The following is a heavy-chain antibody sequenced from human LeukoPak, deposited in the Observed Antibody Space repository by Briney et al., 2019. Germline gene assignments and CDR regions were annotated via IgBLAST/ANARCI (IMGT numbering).Heavy chain of an antibody. V-gene: IGHV1-58*02. D-gene: IGHD3-10*01. Sequence: SVKVSCKASGSTFTSSTMQWVRQARGQRLEWIGWIVVGSGNTNYAQKFQERVTITRDMSTSTAYMELTSLRSEDTAVYYCAADTYYGSGSFDPWGQGTLVTVSS. CDR1: GSTFTSST. CDR3: AADTYYGSGSFDP. J-gene: IGHJ5*02. CDR2: IVVGSGNT.